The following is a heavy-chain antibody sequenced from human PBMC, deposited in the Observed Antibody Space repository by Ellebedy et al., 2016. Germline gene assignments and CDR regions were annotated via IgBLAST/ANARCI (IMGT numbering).Heavy chain of an antibody. J-gene: IGHJ4*02. Sequence: ASVKVSCKASGYTFTSYDINWVRQATGQGLEWMGWMNPNSGNTGYAQKFQGRVTMTRDTSISTAYMELSSLRSEDTAVYYCARGLGPYSSDWPWGQGTLVTVSS. CDR3: ARGLGPYSSDWP. CDR2: MNPNSGNT. D-gene: IGHD6-19*01. CDR1: GYTFTSYD. V-gene: IGHV1-8*01.